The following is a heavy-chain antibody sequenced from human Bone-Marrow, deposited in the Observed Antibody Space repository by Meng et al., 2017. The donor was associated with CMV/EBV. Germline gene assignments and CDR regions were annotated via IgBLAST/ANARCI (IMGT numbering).Heavy chain of an antibody. CDR1: GFTFSNAW. D-gene: IGHD1-1*01. CDR3: TYTTTGTTSLYYYCGMDV. V-gene: IGHV3-15*01. Sequence: GESLKISCAASGFTFSNAWMSWVRQAPGKGLEWVGRIKSKTDGGTTDYAAPVKGRFTISRDDSKNTLYLQMNSLKTEDTAVYYCTYTTTGTTSLYYYCGMDVWGQGTTVTVSS. J-gene: IGHJ6*02. CDR2: IKSKTDGGTT.